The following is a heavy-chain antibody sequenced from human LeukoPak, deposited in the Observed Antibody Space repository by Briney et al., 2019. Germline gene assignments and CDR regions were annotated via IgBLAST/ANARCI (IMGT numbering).Heavy chain of an antibody. D-gene: IGHD3-3*01. CDR2: INQDGGEN. J-gene: IGHJ4*02. Sequence: GGSLRLSCAASGFSFSSSWMSWVRQAPGKGLEWVANINQDGGENDYVDSVKGRFTISRDNAKNSLYLQMNSLRAEDTAVYYCARRDYDFWSGSPGNYFDYWGQGTLVTVSS. CDR3: ARRDYDFWSGSPGNYFDY. CDR1: GFSFSSSW. V-gene: IGHV3-7*01.